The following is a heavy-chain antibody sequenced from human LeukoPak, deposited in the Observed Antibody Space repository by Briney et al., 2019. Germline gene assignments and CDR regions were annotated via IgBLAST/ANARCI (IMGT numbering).Heavy chain of an antibody. CDR2: IKSDVTVT. CDR3: ITMTNA. V-gene: IGHV3-74*01. Sequence: GWALTLSCEASGFTFSSYWMHLVRQAPGNGLVWVSRIKSDVTVTNYADTVKGRFTVSRDNAKNTLYLQMNSLRVEDTAVYYFITMTNAWGQGTLVTVSS. D-gene: IGHD4-17*01. J-gene: IGHJ4*02. CDR1: GFTFSSYW.